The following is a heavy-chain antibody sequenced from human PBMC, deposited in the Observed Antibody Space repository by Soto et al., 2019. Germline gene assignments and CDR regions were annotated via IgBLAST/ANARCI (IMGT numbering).Heavy chain of an antibody. D-gene: IGHD2-15*01. V-gene: IGHV4-30-2*01. CDR2: IYHSGST. CDR3: ARAPYLFGGKLNRFAP. Sequence: PSETLSLTCAVSGGSISSGGYSWSWIREPPGKGLDWIGYIYHSGSTYYNPSLKSRVTISVDRSKNQFSLKLSSVTAADTAVYYCARAPYLFGGKLNRFAPWGQGTLVTVSS. CDR1: GGSISSGGYS. J-gene: IGHJ5*02.